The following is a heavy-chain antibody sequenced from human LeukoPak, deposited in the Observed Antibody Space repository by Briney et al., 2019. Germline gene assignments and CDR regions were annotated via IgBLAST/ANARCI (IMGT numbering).Heavy chain of an antibody. D-gene: IGHD3-9*01. J-gene: IGHJ4*02. CDR3: ARSMRTVDHVLTLDY. Sequence: SETLSLTCTVSGGSISSYYWSWIRQPPGKGLEWIGYIYTSGSTNYNLSLKSRVTISVDTSKNQFSLKLSSVTAADTAVYYCARSMRTVDHVLTLDYWGQGTLVTVSS. CDR2: IYTSGST. CDR1: GGSISSYY. V-gene: IGHV4-4*09.